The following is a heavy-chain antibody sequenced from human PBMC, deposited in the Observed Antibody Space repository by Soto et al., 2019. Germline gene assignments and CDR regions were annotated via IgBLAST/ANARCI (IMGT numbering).Heavy chain of an antibody. Sequence: EVQLVESGGGLVKPGGSLRLSCAASGFTFSSYSMNWVRQAPGKGLEWVSSISSSSSYIYYADSVKGRFTISRDNAKKSLYLQMNNLRAEDTAVYYCALTGYSGYGPVSFYYGMDVWGQGTTVTVSS. J-gene: IGHJ6*02. D-gene: IGHD5-12*01. CDR3: ALTGYSGYGPVSFYYGMDV. CDR1: GFTFSSYS. CDR2: ISSSSSYI. V-gene: IGHV3-21*01.